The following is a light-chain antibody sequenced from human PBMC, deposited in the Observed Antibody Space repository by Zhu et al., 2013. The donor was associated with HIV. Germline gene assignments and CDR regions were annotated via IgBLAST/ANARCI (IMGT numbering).Light chain of an antibody. J-gene: IGKJ4*01. V-gene: IGKV3-20*01. CDR3: QQYHSYPLT. CDR2: GVS. Sequence: EIVMTQSPGTLSLSPGERATLSCRASQTISDNYLAWYQQKPGQAPTLLMSGVSTRANGIPDRFSGSGSGTEFTLTISSLQPDDFATYYCQQYHSYPLTFGGGTKVEIK. CDR1: QTISDNY.